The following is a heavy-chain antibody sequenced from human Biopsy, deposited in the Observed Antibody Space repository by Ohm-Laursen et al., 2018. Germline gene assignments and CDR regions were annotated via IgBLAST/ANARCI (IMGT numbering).Heavy chain of an antibody. CDR2: IYYDGIT. CDR1: GYSVTNDYY. Sequence: TLSLTCAVSGYSVTNDYYWGWIRQPPGKGLEWIGNIYYDGITYYNPSLKSRGAMSVDTSKNQFSLRLTSVTAADTAVYYCARVAGGYAYYYGMDVWGQGTTVMVSS. D-gene: IGHD5-12*01. V-gene: IGHV4-38-2*01. J-gene: IGHJ6*02. CDR3: ARVAGGYAYYYGMDV.